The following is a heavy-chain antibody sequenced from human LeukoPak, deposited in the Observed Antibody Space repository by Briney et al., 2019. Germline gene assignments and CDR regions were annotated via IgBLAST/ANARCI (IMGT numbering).Heavy chain of an antibody. Sequence: ASVKVSCKASGYPFTSYDINWVRQATGQGLEWMGWMNPNSGNTGYAQKFQGRVTMTRNTSISTAYMELSSLRSEDTAVYYCARGAVNTYYDFWSGYYPRYFDYWGQGTLVTVSS. J-gene: IGHJ4*02. V-gene: IGHV1-8*01. CDR3: ARGAVNTYYDFWSGYYPRYFDY. CDR1: GYPFTSYD. CDR2: MNPNSGNT. D-gene: IGHD3-3*01.